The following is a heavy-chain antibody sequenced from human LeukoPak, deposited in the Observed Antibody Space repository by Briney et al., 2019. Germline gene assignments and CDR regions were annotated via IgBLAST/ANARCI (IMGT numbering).Heavy chain of an antibody. D-gene: IGHD3-3*01. J-gene: IGHJ4*02. CDR3: ARSLSDFWSGYYPYYFDY. Sequence: PSETLSLTCTVSGGSINNYYWSWIRQPAGKGLEWIGRIYTRGSTNYNPSLKSRVTISVDTSKNQFSLKLSSVTAADTAVYYCARSLSDFWSGYYPYYFDYWGQGTLVTVSS. CDR1: GGSINNYY. CDR2: IYTRGST. V-gene: IGHV4-4*07.